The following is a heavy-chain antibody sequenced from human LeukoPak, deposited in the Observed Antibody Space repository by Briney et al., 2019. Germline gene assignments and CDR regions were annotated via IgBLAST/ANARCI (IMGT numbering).Heavy chain of an antibody. CDR2: IYYSGST. V-gene: IGHV4-39*01. CDR3: ARVANVDMAMVNFDY. CDR1: GGSISSSNYY. D-gene: IGHD5-18*01. Sequence: PSETLSLSCTVSGGSISSSNYYWGWIRQPPGKGLEWLGTIYYSGSTFYNPPLKGRVTIALDTSKNQFSLKLTSVGAAATAVYYCARVANVDMAMVNFDYWGQGTLVTVSS. J-gene: IGHJ4*02.